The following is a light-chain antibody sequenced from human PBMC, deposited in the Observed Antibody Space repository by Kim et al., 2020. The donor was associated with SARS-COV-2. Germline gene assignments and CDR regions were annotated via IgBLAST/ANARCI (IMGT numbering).Light chain of an antibody. CDR3: QKYDSAPYT. V-gene: IGKV1-27*01. J-gene: IGKJ2*01. Sequence: DIQMTQSPSSLSASVGDRVTITCRASQGIYKYLAWYQQKPGEVPKLLIYAASTLQSGVPSRFRGSGSETYFTLTISSLQPEDVATYYCQKYDSAPYTFGQGTKLEI. CDR2: AAS. CDR1: QGIYKY.